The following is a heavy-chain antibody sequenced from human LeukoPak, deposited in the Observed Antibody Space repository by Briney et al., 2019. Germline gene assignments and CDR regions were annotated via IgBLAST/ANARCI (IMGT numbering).Heavy chain of an antibody. J-gene: IGHJ6*04. Sequence: GGSLRLSCAASGFTFSSYEMNWVRQAPGKGLEWVSYISSSGSTIYYADSVKGRFTISRDNAKNSLYLQMNSQRAEDTAVYYCAELGITMIGGVWGKGTTVTISS. CDR1: GFTFSSYE. V-gene: IGHV3-48*03. CDR2: ISSSGSTI. CDR3: AELGITMIGGV. D-gene: IGHD3-10*02.